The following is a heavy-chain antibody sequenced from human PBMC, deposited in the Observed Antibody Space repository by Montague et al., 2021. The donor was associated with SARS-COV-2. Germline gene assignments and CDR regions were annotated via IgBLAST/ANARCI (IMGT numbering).Heavy chain of an antibody. D-gene: IGHD3-10*01. J-gene: IGHJ6*03. CDR2: IHHGGST. Sequence: SXTLSLTCAVHGGSFSTYSWNWIRQPPGKGLEWIGEIHHGGSTNYKPSLKSRATVSADTSKNQFPLKLTSVAAADTAVYYCARLGDGVVPSPILGVGPYYSYYYMDVWGKGTTVTVSS. CDR3: ARLGDGVVPSPILGVGPYYSYYYMDV. V-gene: IGHV4-34*01. CDR1: GGSFSTYS.